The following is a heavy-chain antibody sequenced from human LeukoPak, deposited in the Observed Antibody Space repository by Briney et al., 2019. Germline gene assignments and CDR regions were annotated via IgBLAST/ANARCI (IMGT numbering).Heavy chain of an antibody. V-gene: IGHV3-11*01. CDR1: GFTFGDYY. CDR2: ISSDGSTK. Sequence: GSLRLSCAASGFTFGDYYMSWIRQAPGKGLECISYISSDGSTKYYADSVKGRFTISRDNAKNSLFLQMNSLRAEDTAVYYCATTRKWFDYWGQGTLVTVSS. CDR3: ATTRKWFDY. D-gene: IGHD1-1*01. J-gene: IGHJ4*02.